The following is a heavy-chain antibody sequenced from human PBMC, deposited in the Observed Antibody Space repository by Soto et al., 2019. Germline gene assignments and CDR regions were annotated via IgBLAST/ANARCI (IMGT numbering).Heavy chain of an antibody. CDR2: IKHDGSEK. D-gene: IGHD5-12*01. J-gene: IGHJ6*02. V-gene: IGHV3-7*05. CDR1: GFTFSSYW. Sequence: GGSLRLSCAASGFTFSSYWMSWVRQAPGKGLEWVANIKHDGSEKYSVDSVKGRFTISRDNAKNSLYLQMNSLRAEDTAVYYCAHSGLAGRNYYYGMDVWGQGTTVTVSS. CDR3: AHSGLAGRNYYYGMDV.